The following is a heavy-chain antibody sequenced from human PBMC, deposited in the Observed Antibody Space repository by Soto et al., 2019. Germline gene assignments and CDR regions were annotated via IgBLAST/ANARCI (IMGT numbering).Heavy chain of an antibody. CDR1: GFMFSGYA. Sequence: QLLESGGGLAQPGESLTLSCAPSGFMFSGYAMSWVRQAPGKGLEWVSAVSKSGTSTYYAESVKGRFTISRDNTKNTLHLQMSGLGAEDPALYYCVKDLAASGWFDPWGQGTLVIVSS. J-gene: IGHJ5*02. D-gene: IGHD2-15*01. V-gene: IGHV3-23*01. CDR3: VKDLAASGWFDP. CDR2: VSKSGTST.